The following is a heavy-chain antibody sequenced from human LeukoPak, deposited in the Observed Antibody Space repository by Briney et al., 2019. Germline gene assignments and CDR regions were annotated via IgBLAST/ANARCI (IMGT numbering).Heavy chain of an antibody. J-gene: IGHJ5*02. Sequence: SETLSLTCTVSGGSMTIDNYYWAWIRQPPGKGLEWLGSVFYSGTTYYNPSLSNRVTISVDTSKNQFSLKLSSVTAADTAVYYCARHRRLDLWFGESRAYNWFDPWGQGTLVTVSS. CDR2: VFYSGTT. D-gene: IGHD3-10*01. CDR3: ARHRRLDLWFGESRAYNWFDP. CDR1: GGSMTIDNYY. V-gene: IGHV4-39*01.